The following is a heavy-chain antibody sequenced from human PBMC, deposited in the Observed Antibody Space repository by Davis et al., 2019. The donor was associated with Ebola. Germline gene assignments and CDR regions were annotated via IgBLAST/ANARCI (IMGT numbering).Heavy chain of an antibody. CDR1: GGTFSSYA. V-gene: IGHV1-69*13. CDR2: IIPIFGTA. D-gene: IGHD5-12*01. J-gene: IGHJ4*02. Sequence: SVKVSCKASGGTFSSYAISWVRQAPGQGLEWMGGIIPIFGTANYAQKFQGRVTITADESTSTVYMELSRLRSEDTAVYYCASGIVATILDYWGQGTLVTVSS. CDR3: ASGIVATILDY.